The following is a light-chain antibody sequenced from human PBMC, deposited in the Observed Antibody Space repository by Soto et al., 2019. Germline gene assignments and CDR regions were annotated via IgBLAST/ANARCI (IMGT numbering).Light chain of an antibody. CDR1: QSVSSSY. J-gene: IGKJ1*01. CDR3: QQYGGPPRT. CDR2: GAS. Sequence: EIVLTQSPGTLSLSPGERATISCRASQSVSSSYLAWYQQKPGQAPRLLIYGASSRATGIPDRFSGSGSGTDFTLTISRLEPEDFAVYYCQQYGGPPRTFGQGTKVDIK. V-gene: IGKV3-20*01.